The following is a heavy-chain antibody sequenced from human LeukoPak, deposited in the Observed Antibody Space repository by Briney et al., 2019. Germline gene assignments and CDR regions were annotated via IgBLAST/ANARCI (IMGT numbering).Heavy chain of an antibody. CDR1: GGSISSYY. Sequence: PSETLSLTCTVSGGSISSYYWSWIRQPPGKGLEWIGYIYYSGSTNYNPSLKSRVTISVETSKNQFSLKLSSVTAADTAVYYCARGHYYDSSVYFDYWGQGTLVTVSS. J-gene: IGHJ4*02. V-gene: IGHV4-59*01. CDR3: ARGHYYDSSVYFDY. CDR2: IYYSGST. D-gene: IGHD3-22*01.